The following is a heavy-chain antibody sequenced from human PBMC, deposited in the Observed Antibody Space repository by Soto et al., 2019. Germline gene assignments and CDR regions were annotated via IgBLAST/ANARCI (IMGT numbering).Heavy chain of an antibody. V-gene: IGHV3-74*01. CDR2: IDHDGPT. CDR3: VRDSHGDY. CDR1: GFTFSNYW. J-gene: IGHJ4*02. Sequence: EVQLVESGGGLVQPGVSLRLSCAGAGFTFSNYWMHWVRQAPGKVLEWVSRIDHDGPTDYADSVRGRFTIYRDNADNTLYLQMNSLRPEDTAVYYCVRDSHGDYWGQGTLVTVSS.